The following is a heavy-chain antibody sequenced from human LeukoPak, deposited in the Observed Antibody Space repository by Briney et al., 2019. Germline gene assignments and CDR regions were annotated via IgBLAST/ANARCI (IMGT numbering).Heavy chain of an antibody. Sequence: LSGGSLRLSCEASGFTFSSYSMNWVRQAPGKGLEWVSYISSSGSTIFYADSVKGRFTISRDNAKNSLYLQMNSLRAEDTAVYYCARLYSSSSGLRASDYWGQGTLVTVSS. CDR2: ISSSGSTI. CDR1: GFTFSSYS. V-gene: IGHV3-48*04. J-gene: IGHJ4*02. CDR3: ARLYSSSSGLRASDY. D-gene: IGHD6-6*01.